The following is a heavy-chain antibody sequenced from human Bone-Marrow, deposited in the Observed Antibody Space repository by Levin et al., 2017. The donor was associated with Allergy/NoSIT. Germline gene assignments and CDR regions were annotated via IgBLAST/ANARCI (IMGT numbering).Heavy chain of an antibody. CDR1: GFTFSSYA. Sequence: GGSLRLSCAASGFTFSSYAMSWVRQAPGKGLEWVSAISGSGGSTYYADSVKGRFTISRDNSKNTLYLQMNSLRAEDTAVYYCAKWGGIVATIYVGQEFDYWGQGTLVTVSS. J-gene: IGHJ4*02. CDR2: ISGSGGST. V-gene: IGHV3-23*01. CDR3: AKWGGIVATIYVGQEFDY. D-gene: IGHD5-12*01.